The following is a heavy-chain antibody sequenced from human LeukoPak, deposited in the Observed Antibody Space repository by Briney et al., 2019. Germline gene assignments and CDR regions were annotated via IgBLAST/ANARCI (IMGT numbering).Heavy chain of an antibody. J-gene: IGHJ5*02. CDR2: IYTSGST. CDR3: ARRPRAGWFDP. CDR1: GDSFRNYY. Sequence: SETLSLTCTVSGDSFRNYYWTWIRQPAGKGLEWIGRIYTSGSTNHNPSLKSRVTISVDTSKNQFSLKLSSVTAADTAVYYCARRPRAGWFDPWGQGTLVTVSS. V-gene: IGHV4-4*07.